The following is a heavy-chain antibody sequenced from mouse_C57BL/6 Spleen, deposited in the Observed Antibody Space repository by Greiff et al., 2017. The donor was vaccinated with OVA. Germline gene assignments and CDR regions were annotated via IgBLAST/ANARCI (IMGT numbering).Heavy chain of an antibody. CDR1: GYSFTSYY. CDR3: AREDYDFFAY. J-gene: IGHJ3*01. V-gene: IGHV1-66*01. Sequence: VQLQQSGPELVKPGASVKISCKASGYSFTSYYIHWVKQRPGQGLEWIGWIYPGSGNTKYNEKFKGKATLTADTSSSTAYMQLSSLTSEDSAVYYCAREDYDFFAYWGQGTLVTVSA. CDR2: IYPGSGNT. D-gene: IGHD2-4*01.